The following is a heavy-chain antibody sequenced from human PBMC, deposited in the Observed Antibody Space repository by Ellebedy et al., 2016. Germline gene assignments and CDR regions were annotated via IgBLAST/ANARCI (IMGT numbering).Heavy chain of an antibody. J-gene: IGHJ4*02. D-gene: IGHD3-16*02. Sequence: GGSLRLXXAASGFTFSSYSMNWVRQAPGKGLEWVSYISSSSSTIYYADSVKGRFTISRDNAKNSLYLQMNSLRDEDTAVYYCARDWVITFGGVIYEGFDYWGQGTLVTVSS. CDR2: ISSSSSTI. V-gene: IGHV3-48*02. CDR3: ARDWVITFGGVIYEGFDY. CDR1: GFTFSSYS.